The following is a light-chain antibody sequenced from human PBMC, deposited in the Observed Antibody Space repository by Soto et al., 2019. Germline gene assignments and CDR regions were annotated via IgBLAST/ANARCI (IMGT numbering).Light chain of an antibody. V-gene: IGKV3-20*01. J-gene: IGKJ4*01. Sequence: IVMTQSPGTLSLSPGERATLSCRVSQSVSSSFLAWYQQKPGQAPRLLISRASSRATGIPDRFSGSGSGTDFTLTINRLEPEDFAVYYCQQYGSSPLTFGGGTKVEIK. CDR3: QQYGSSPLT. CDR2: RAS. CDR1: QSVSSSF.